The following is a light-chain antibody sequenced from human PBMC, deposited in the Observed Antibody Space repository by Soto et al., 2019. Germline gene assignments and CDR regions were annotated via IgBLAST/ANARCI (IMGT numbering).Light chain of an antibody. CDR1: QSISTY. Sequence: IQWNQYKSFRSASVGDRVTITCRASQSISTYLNWYQPTPGKAPDLLIYTASNLESGVPSRFRVISSGTAFTLTLSSLQPEEGSTDVGQPRYSRPRTFSQVTKVDIK. CDR3: QPRYSRPRT. V-gene: IGKV1-39*01. CDR2: TAS. J-gene: IGKJ1*01.